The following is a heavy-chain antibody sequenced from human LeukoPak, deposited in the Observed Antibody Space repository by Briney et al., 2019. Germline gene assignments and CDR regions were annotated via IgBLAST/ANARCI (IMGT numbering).Heavy chain of an antibody. V-gene: IGHV4-39*07. D-gene: IGHD6-6*01. CDR2: IYYGGST. CDR3: ARDRVSDSSSDY. CDR1: GASISSSSYY. Sequence: KSSETLSLTCTVSGASISSSSYYWGWIRQPPGKGVEWIGSIYYGGSTYYNPSLKSRVTISLDTSKNQFSLKLSSVTAADTAVYYCARDRVSDSSSDYWGQGTLGTVSS. J-gene: IGHJ4*02.